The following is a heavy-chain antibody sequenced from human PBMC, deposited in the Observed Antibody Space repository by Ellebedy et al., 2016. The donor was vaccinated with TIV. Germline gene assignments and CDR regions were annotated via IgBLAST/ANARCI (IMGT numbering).Heavy chain of an antibody. CDR2: IDPIDSFT. CDR3: ARRLIKRGGYCNGGSCYNYWYFDV. J-gene: IGHJ2*01. CDR1: GYSFTSYW. D-gene: IGHD2-15*01. V-gene: IGHV5-10-1*01. Sequence: GESLKISCEASGYSFTSYWIGWVRRKPGKGLEWLGRIDPIDSFTTYSPSFQGHVTISADKSINTAYLQWSSLSASDTAIYYCARRLIKRGGYCNGGSCYNYWYFDVWGRGTLVTVSS.